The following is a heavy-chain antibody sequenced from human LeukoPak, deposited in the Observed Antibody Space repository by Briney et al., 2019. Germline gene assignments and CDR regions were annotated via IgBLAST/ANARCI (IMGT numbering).Heavy chain of an antibody. V-gene: IGHV3-33*03. D-gene: IGHD6-6*01. Sequence: GGSLRLSCAASGFTFSSYWMSWVRQAPGKGLEWVAVIWHDGSKKFYAESVKGRFTTSRDNPRNTMYLQMDILRAEDTAVYYCARGRDEYSSSPHDFWGQGTLVTVSS. CDR3: ARGRDEYSSSPHDF. J-gene: IGHJ4*02. CDR2: IWHDGSKK. CDR1: GFTFSSYW.